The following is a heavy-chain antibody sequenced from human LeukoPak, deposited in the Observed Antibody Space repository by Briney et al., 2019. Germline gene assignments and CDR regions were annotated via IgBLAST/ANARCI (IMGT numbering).Heavy chain of an antibody. Sequence: PGGSLRLSCAASGFTVSNTFMSWVRQAPGKGLEWVSAISNNGGYTYYADSVQGRFTISRDNSKSTLCLQMNSLRADDTAVYYCAKQLGYCSDGSCYFPYWGQGTLVTVSS. J-gene: IGHJ4*02. CDR2: ISNNGGYT. V-gene: IGHV3-23*01. D-gene: IGHD2-15*01. CDR3: AKQLGYCSDGSCYFPY. CDR1: GFTVSNTF.